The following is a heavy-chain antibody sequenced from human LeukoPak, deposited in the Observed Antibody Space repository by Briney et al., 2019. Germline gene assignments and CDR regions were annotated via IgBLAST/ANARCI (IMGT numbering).Heavy chain of an antibody. CDR2: IKQDGSEK. V-gene: IGHV3-7*04. CDR3: ARDPGSGWWGGFDL. J-gene: IGHJ5*02. Sequence: PGGSLRLSCAASGFNFDHYWMTWVRQAPGKGLEGVANIKQDGSEKVYLDSMKGRFTISRDNSRDSLYLQMNSLRPEDTAVYYCARDPGSGWWGGFDLWGQGTLVTVSS. D-gene: IGHD6-19*01. CDR1: GFNFDHYW.